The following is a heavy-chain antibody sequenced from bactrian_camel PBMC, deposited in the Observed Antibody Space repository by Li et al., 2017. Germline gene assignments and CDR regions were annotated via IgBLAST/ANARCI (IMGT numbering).Heavy chain of an antibody. CDR1: GYTAPSYPYFY. D-gene: IGHD3*01. V-gene: IGHV3S32*01. Sequence: DVQLVESGGGLVQLGGSLRLSCATHGYTAPSYPYFYMGWFRQAPGKGREGVARIYSGTDKIIYADSVKGRFTLSRDNTKRADYSRIPSMVYLQMNNLQLDDTAMYYCAADPFVGELGRADDWRYWGQGTQVTVS. CDR2: IYSGTDKI. CDR3: DDTAMYYCAADPFVGELGRADDWRY. J-gene: IGHJ4*01.